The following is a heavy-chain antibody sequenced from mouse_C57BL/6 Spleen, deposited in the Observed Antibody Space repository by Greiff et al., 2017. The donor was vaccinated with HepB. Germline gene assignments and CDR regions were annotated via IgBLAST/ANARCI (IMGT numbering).Heavy chain of an antibody. V-gene: IGHV1-82*01. CDR3: ARSTTVAATRYIDV. Sequence: VQGVESGPELVKPGASVKISCKASGYAFSSSWMNWVKQRPGQGLEWIGRIYPGDGDTNYNRKFKGKATLTADKSSSTAYMQLSSLTSEDSAVYFCARSTTVAATRYIDVWGTGTTVTVSS. CDR1: GYAFSSSW. CDR2: IYPGDGDT. D-gene: IGHD1-1*01. J-gene: IGHJ1*03.